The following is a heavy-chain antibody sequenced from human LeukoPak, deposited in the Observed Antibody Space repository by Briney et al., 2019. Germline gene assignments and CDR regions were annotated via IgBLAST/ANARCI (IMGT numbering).Heavy chain of an antibody. J-gene: IGHJ6*02. Sequence: SETLSLTCTVSGGSISYYYWSWIRQSPGKGLEWIGYIYYSGTTNYNPSLKSRVTISVATSKHQFSLQLRSVTAADTAVYYCAREDPQTTVPEGMDVWGQGTTVTVSS. CDR1: GGSISYYY. D-gene: IGHD4-17*01. CDR2: IYYSGTT. CDR3: AREDPQTTVPEGMDV. V-gene: IGHV4-59*01.